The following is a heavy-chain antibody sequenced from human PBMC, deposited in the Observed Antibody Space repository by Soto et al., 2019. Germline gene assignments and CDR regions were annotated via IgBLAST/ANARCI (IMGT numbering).Heavy chain of an antibody. CDR2: IIPILGIA. V-gene: IGHV1-69*02. CDR1: GGTFSSYT. CDR3: ARAGGENYFDY. J-gene: IGHJ4*02. D-gene: IGHD2-21*01. Sequence: QVQLVQSGAEVKKPGSSVKVSCKASGGTFSSYTISWVRQAPGQGLEWMGRIIPILGIANYAQKFQGKVTITADKATSTAYMELSSLRSEDTAVYYCARAGGENYFDYWGQGTLVTVSS.